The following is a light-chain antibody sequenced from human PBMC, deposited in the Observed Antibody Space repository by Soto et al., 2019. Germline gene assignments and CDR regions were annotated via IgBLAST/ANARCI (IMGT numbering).Light chain of an antibody. Sequence: EIVLTQSPGTLSLSLGERATLSCWASQSVSRSYLAWYQQKPGQAPRLLIYGASSRSTGIPDRFSGSGSGTDFTLTISRLEPEDFAVYYCQQYGSSPITFGQGTRLEN. CDR3: QQYGSSPIT. CDR1: QSVSRSY. CDR2: GAS. J-gene: IGKJ5*01. V-gene: IGKV3-20*01.